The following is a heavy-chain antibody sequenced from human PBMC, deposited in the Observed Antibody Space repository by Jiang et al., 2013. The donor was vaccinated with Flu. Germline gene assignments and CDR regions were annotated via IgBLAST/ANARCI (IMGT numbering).Heavy chain of an antibody. J-gene: IGHJ3*02. CDR3: AKGQWESLRTPNDAFDI. CDR1: GFTFSTYG. V-gene: IGHV3-30*18. Sequence: GVVQPGSSLRLSCATSGFTFSTYGMHWVRQAPGKGLEWVSLISYHGNNIYYADSVKGRFTVSRDNSKNMVYLQMTSLRGDDTAIYFCAKGQWESLRTPNDAFDIWGQGTMVTVSS. D-gene: IGHD1-26*01. CDR2: ISYHGNNI.